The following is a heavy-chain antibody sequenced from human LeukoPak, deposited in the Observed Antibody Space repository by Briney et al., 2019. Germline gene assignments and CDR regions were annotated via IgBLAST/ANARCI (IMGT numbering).Heavy chain of an antibody. V-gene: IGHV4-34*01. Sequence: PSETLSLTCAVYGGSFGGYYWSWIRQPPGKGLEWIGEINHSGSTNYNPSLKSRVTISVDTSKNQFSLKLSSVTAADTAVYYCATGRRKRQQLVLNWFDPWGQGTLVTVSS. J-gene: IGHJ5*02. D-gene: IGHD6-13*01. CDR2: INHSGST. CDR1: GGSFGGYY. CDR3: ATGRRKRQQLVLNWFDP.